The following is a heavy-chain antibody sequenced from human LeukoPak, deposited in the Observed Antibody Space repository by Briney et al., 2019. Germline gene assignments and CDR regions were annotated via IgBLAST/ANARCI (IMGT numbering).Heavy chain of an antibody. V-gene: IGHV3-30*02. J-gene: IGHJ6*03. CDR3: AKVYGSGSYLYYYYYYYMDV. CDR1: GFTFSSYA. D-gene: IGHD3-10*01. Sequence: PGGSLRLSCAASGFTFSSYAMHWVRQAPGKGLEWVAFIRYDGSNKYFADSVKGRFTISRDNSKNTLYLQMNSLRAEDTAVYYCAKVYGSGSYLYYYYYYYMDVWGKGTTVTISS. CDR2: IRYDGSNK.